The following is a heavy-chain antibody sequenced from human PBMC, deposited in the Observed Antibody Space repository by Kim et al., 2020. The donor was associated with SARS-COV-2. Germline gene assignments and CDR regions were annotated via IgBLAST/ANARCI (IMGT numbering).Heavy chain of an antibody. J-gene: IGHJ4*02. CDR2: IYYSGST. CDR3: ASKWLLYFDY. CDR1: GGSISSSSYY. Sequence: SETLSLTCTVSGGSISSSSYYWGWIRQPPGKGLEWIGSIYYSGSTYYNPSLKSRVTISVDTSKNQFSLKLSSVTAADTAVYYCASKWLLYFDYWGQGTLVTVSS. V-gene: IGHV4-39*01. D-gene: IGHD3-22*01.